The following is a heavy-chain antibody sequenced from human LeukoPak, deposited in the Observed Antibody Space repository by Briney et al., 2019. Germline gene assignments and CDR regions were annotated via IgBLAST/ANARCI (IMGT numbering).Heavy chain of an antibody. D-gene: IGHD3-22*01. Sequence: QPGGSLRLSCAASGFTFSSYAMHWVRQAPGKGLEWVAVISYDGSNKYYADSVKGRFTISRDNSKNTLYLQMNSLRAEDTAVYYCARDPDGSGYYQYYFDYWGQGTLVTVSS. CDR1: GFTFSSYA. CDR2: ISYDGSNK. CDR3: ARDPDGSGYYQYYFDY. V-gene: IGHV3-30*04. J-gene: IGHJ4*02.